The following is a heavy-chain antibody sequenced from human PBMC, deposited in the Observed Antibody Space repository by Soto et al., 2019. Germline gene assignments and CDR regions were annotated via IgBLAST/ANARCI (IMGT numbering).Heavy chain of an antibody. V-gene: IGHV4-30-4*01. D-gene: IGHD3-10*01. CDR2: IYHSGSS. J-gene: IGHJ5*02. CDR3: ARTSPRASGTWFDL. Sequence: QVQLQESGPGLVKPSQTLSLTCAVSGGSISSDDYYWSWIRQPPGKGLEWIGYIYHSGSSYYNPSVKSRVTISIDTSKNQLSLKLTSVTAADTAVYYCARTSPRASGTWFDLWGQGTLVTVSS. CDR1: GGSISSDDYY.